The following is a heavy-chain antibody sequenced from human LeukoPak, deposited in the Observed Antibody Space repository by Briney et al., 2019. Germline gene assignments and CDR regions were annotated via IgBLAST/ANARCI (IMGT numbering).Heavy chain of an antibody. CDR2: VYYTGHT. D-gene: IGHD2-8*02. CDR3: ARAVAYGIDTGYFDY. V-gene: IGHV4-39*07. J-gene: IGHJ4*02. Sequence: SETLSLTCTVSGGSITSGVSYWAWIRQAPGKGLEWIGTVYYTGHTFDNPSLKSRVTMSVDASKNQFSLNLNSVTAADTAVYYCARAVAYGIDTGYFDYWGQGTLVTVSS. CDR1: GGSITSGVSY.